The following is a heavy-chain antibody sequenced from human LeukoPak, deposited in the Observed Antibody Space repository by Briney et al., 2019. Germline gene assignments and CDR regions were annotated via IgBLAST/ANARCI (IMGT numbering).Heavy chain of an antibody. V-gene: IGHV4-59*06. CDR2: IYYSGST. CDR1: GGSISIYY. J-gene: IGHJ4*02. CDR3: ARDRIYCSGGSCYPHVDY. Sequence: SETLSLTCTVCGGSISIYYWSWIRQPPGKGLEWIGYIYYSGSTYYNPSLKSRVTISVDTSKNQFSLKLSSVTAADTAVYYCARDRIYCSGGSCYPHVDYWGQGTLVTVSS. D-gene: IGHD2-15*01.